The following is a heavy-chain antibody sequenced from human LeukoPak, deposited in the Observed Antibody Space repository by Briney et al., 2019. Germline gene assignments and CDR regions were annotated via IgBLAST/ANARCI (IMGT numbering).Heavy chain of an antibody. CDR1: GGSISCYY. J-gene: IGHJ6*03. CDR2: IYTSGST. D-gene: IGHD6-6*01. Sequence: PSETLSLTCPVSGGSISCYYWSWLRRPAGKGLEWIGRIYTSGSTNYNPSLKSRVTMSVDTSKNQFSLKLSSVTAADTAVYYCARGGAARDYYYYYYMDVWGKGTTVTVSS. CDR3: ARGGAARDYYYYYYMDV. V-gene: IGHV4-4*07.